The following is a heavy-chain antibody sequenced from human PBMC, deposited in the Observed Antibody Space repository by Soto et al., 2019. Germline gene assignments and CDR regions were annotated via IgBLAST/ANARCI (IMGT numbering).Heavy chain of an antibody. J-gene: IGHJ5*02. D-gene: IGHD5-18*01. CDR3: AQDPGTAMVHALGS. Sequence: GGSLRLSCAASGFTFDNFAMHWVRQAPGKGLEWVSSLNWNGGNIVYADSVKGRFTISRDNAKNSLFLQMNSLRPEDTALYCCAQDPGTAMVHALGSWGQGTLVTVSS. V-gene: IGHV3-9*01. CDR1: GFTFDNFA. CDR2: LNWNGGNI.